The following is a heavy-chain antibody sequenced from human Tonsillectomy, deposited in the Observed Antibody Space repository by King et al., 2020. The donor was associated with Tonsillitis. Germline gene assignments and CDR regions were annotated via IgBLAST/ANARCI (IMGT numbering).Heavy chain of an antibody. CDR1: GFTFSSDG. Sequence: VQLVESGGGVVQPGRSLRLSCAASGFTFSSDGMHWVRQAPGKGLEWVAVIWYDGSNKYYADSVKGRFTISRDNSKNTLYLQMNSLRAEDTAVYYWARDRGEMATLDYWGQGTLVTVSS. J-gene: IGHJ4*02. V-gene: IGHV3-33*01. CDR3: ARDRGEMATLDY. D-gene: IGHD5-24*01. CDR2: IWYDGSNK.